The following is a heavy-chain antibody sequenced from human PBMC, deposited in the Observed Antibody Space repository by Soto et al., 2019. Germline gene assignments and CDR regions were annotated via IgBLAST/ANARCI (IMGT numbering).Heavy chain of an antibody. CDR2: INHSGST. J-gene: IGHJ4*02. Sequence: SETLSLTCAVYGGTFSGYYWSWIRQPPGKGLEWIGEINHSGSTNYNPSLESRFTISVDTSKNQLSLKLSSVTAADTAVYDCARVNYYGSGSYYVFDYWGQGTLVTVSS. D-gene: IGHD3-10*01. CDR1: GGTFSGYY. V-gene: IGHV4-34*01. CDR3: ARVNYYGSGSYYVFDY.